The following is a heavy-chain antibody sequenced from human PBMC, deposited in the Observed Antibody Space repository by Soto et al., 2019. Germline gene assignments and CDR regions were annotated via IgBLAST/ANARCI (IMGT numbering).Heavy chain of an antibody. CDR3: ARDQGPYGSGIYYGMAV. D-gene: IGHD3-10*01. CDR2: INAGNGNT. CDR1: GYTFTSYA. J-gene: IGHJ6*02. V-gene: IGHV1-3*01. Sequence: ASVKVSCKASGYTFTSYAMHWVRQAPGQRLEWMGWINAGNGNTKYSQKFQGRVTITRDTSASTAYMELSSLRSEDTAVYYCARDQGPYGSGIYYGMAVWGQGTPVTVSS.